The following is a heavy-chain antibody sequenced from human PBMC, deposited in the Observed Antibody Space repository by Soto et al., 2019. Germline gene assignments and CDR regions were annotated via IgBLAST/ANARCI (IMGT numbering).Heavy chain of an antibody. Sequence: GGSLRLSCAASGFTFSSYGMHWVRQAPGKGLEWVAVISYDGSNKYYADSVKGRFTISRDNSKNTLYLQMNSLRAEDTAVYYCAKDSRWFGELLYFPDYWGQGTLVTVSS. D-gene: IGHD3-10*01. J-gene: IGHJ4*02. CDR2: ISYDGSNK. CDR3: AKDSRWFGELLYFPDY. CDR1: GFTFSSYG. V-gene: IGHV3-30*18.